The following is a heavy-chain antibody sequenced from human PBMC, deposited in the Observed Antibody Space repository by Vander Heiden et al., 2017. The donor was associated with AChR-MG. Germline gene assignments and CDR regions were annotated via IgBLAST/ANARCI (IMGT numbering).Heavy chain of an antibody. CDR3: AKALGYCSGGSCYSGIGDY. D-gene: IGHD2-15*01. CDR2: ISYDGSNK. CDR1: GFTFSSYG. V-gene: IGHV3-30*18. Sequence: QVQLVESGGGVVQPGRSLRLSCAASGFTFSSYGMHWVRQAPGKGLEWVAVISYDGSNKYYADSVKGRFTISRDNSKNTLYLQMNSLRAEDTAVYYCAKALGYCSGGSCYSGIGDYWGQGTLVTVSS. J-gene: IGHJ4*02.